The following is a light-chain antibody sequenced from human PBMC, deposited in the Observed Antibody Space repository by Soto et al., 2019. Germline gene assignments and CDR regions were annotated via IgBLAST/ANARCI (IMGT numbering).Light chain of an antibody. CDR1: QSISDT. J-gene: IGKJ1*01. CDR3: QQYNSYPSWT. V-gene: IGKV3-15*01. CDR2: GAS. Sequence: EIVMTQSPATLSVSPGGRATLSCRASQSISDTLAWYQQKPGQAPRLLIHGASTRATGFPARFSGSGSGTDFTLTISSLQSEDFATYYCQQYNSYPSWTFGQGTKVDIK.